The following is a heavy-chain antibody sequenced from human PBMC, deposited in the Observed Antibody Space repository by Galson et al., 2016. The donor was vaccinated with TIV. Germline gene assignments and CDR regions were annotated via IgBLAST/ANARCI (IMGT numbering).Heavy chain of an antibody. J-gene: IGHJ4*02. CDR3: ARAGVGAARDGGDY. D-gene: IGHD6-6*01. CDR2: IIPIIGMT. Sequence: SVKVSCKASGGTFNTYAISWVRQAPGQGLEWMGRIIPIIGMTNYAQKFQGRVTITADTSTNTAYMELGSLRSEDTAIYYCARAGVGAARDGGDYWGQGTLVTVSS. CDR1: GGTFNTYA. V-gene: IGHV1-69*04.